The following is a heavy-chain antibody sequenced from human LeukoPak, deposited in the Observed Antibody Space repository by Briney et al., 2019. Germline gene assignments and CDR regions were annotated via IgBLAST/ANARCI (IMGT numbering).Heavy chain of an antibody. V-gene: IGHV3-7*03. D-gene: IGHD3-22*01. J-gene: IGHJ4*02. CDR1: GFTFSSYW. Sequence: GGSLRLSCAASGFTFSSYWMSWVRQAPGKGLELVANINQDVSETNYVDSVKGRFTISRDNAKNSLYLQMNSLRVEDTALYYCAKGTGGYYGPFDSWGQGTLVTVSS. CDR2: INQDVSET. CDR3: AKGTGGYYGPFDS.